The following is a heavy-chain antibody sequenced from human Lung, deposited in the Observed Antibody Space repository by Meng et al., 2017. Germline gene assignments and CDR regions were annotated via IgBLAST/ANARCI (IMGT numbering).Heavy chain of an antibody. D-gene: IGHD4-11*01. CDR2: NNHSGST. CDR3: ARGPTTMAHDFDY. J-gene: IGHJ4*02. Sequence: QVRLKQWGSGLLKSSETLSLPCVVSGGSFSDYYWSWIRQPPGKGLEWIGENNHSGSTNYNPSLESRATISVDTSQNNLSLKLSSVTAADSAVYYCARGPTTMAHDFDYWGQGTLVTVSS. V-gene: IGHV4-34*01. CDR1: GGSFSDYY.